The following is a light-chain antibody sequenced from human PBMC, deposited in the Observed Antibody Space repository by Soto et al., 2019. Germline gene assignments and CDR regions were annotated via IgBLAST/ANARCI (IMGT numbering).Light chain of an antibody. CDR2: EVN. V-gene: IGLV2-14*01. CDR1: SSDVGGCNC. Sequence: QSALTQPASVSGSPGQSITISCTGTSSDVGGCNCVSWYQHHPGKAPKLMIYEVNNRPSGVSNRFAGSKSGNTASLTISGLPAEDEADYYCSSFTSTSTYFLGRGTKLTVL. CDR3: SSFTSTSTYF. J-gene: IGLJ1*01.